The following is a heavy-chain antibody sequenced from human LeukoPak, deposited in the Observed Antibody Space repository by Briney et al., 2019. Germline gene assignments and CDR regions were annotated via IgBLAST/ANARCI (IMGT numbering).Heavy chain of an antibody. J-gene: IGHJ4*02. CDR2: IHSGGSDV. Sequence: GGSLRLSCAASGFTFSSYKMNWVRQAPGRGLEWVSSIHSGGSDVYYADSVRGRFTVSRDNAKDSLFLQMNSLRAEDTALYYCARGHYDILTGNYKWTPDYWGQGTLVTVSS. CDR1: GFTFSSYK. CDR3: ARGHYDILTGNYKWTPDY. D-gene: IGHD3-9*01. V-gene: IGHV3-21*06.